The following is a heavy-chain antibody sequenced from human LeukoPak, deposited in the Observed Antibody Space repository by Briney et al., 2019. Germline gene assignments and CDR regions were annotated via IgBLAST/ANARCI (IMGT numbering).Heavy chain of an antibody. D-gene: IGHD6-13*01. CDR3: ARGIAAAGCDI. CDR2: INHSGST. V-gene: IGHV4-34*01. J-gene: IGHJ3*02. Sequence: SETLSLTCAVYGGSFSGYYWSWIRQPPGKGLEWIGEINHSGSTNYNPSLKSRVTISVDTSKNQFSLKLSSVTAADTAVYYCARGIAAAGCDIWGQGTMVTVSS. CDR1: GGSFSGYY.